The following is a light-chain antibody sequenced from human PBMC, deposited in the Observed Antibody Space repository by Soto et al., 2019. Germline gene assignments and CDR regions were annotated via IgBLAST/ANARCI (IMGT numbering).Light chain of an antibody. CDR1: QSVSSD. V-gene: IGKV3-15*01. Sequence: VVTQSPATLSVFPGETATLSCRASQSVSSDLAWYQQRPGQAPRLLIYGASTRATGIPARFRGSGSGTEFRLTISSLQSEDFATYYCQQYNTWHPKMAFG. J-gene: IGKJ1*01. CDR2: GAS. CDR3: QQYNTWHPKMA.